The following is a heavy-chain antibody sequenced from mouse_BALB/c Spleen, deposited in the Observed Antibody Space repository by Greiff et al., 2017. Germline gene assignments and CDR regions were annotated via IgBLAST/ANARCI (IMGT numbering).Heavy chain of an antibody. CDR3: ARFGVLRGAFDV. D-gene: IGHD1-1*01. CDR2: INPSTGYT. CDR1: GYTFTSYW. J-gene: IGHJ1*01. Sequence: QVQLQQSGAELAKPGASVKMSCKASGYTFTSYWMHWVKQRPGQGLEWIGYINPSTGYTEYNQKFKDKATLTADKSSSTAYMQLSSLTSEDSAVYYCARFGVLRGAFDVWGAGTTVTVSS. V-gene: IGHV1-7*01.